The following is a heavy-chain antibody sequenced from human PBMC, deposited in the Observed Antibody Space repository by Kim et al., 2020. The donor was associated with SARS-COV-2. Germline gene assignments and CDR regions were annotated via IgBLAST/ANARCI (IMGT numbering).Heavy chain of an antibody. CDR3: ARREEFSGYDGDYYFYGIDV. CDR1: GGSISVSNFF. V-gene: IGHV4-39*01. Sequence: SETLSLTCSVSGGSISVSNFFWVWFRQPPGKGLEWIASLYYNGGTYYNPSLKSRVTISGDTSKNQFSLTLSSVTAADTAVYYCARREEFSGYDGDYYFYGIDVCGQGTTVIISS. D-gene: IGHD5-12*01. CDR2: LYYNGGT. J-gene: IGHJ6*02.